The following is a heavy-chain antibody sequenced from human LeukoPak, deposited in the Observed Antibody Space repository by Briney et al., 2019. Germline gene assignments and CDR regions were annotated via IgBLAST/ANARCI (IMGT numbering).Heavy chain of an antibody. D-gene: IGHD1-14*01. V-gene: IGHV3-53*01. CDR3: ARDAGPFGSPH. CDR1: GFTVSSNY. J-gene: IGHJ4*02. CDR2: IYSGGSP. Sequence: RGSLRLSCAASGFTVSSNYMSWVRQAAGKVLGWVSVIYSGGSPHYADPVKGRLALSQDNTNNPLYLQMTSLRAEDTAVHYCARDAGPFGSPHWGQGTLVTVSS.